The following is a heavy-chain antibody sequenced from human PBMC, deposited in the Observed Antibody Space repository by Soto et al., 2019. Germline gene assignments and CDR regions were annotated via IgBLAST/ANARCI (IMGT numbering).Heavy chain of an antibody. CDR3: ARGSYSSNFDY. V-gene: IGHV4-4*02. CDR2: IYHRGST. D-gene: IGHD6-13*01. Sequence: PSETLSLTCAVSGASISSSNWWSWVRQPPGKGLEWIGEIYHRGSTNYNPSLKTRVTVSVDKSKNQFSLHLSSVTAADTAVYYCARGSYSSNFDYWGQGTLVTVSS. CDR1: GASISSSNW. J-gene: IGHJ4*02.